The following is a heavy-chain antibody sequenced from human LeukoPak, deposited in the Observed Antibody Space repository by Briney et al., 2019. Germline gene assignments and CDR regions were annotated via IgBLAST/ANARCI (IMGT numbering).Heavy chain of an antibody. J-gene: IGHJ4*02. Sequence: ASVKVSCKASGGTFSSYAISWVRQAPGQGLEWMGGIIPIFGTANYAQKLQGRVTMTTDTSTSTAYMELRSLRSDDTAIYYCARDRGSGWFVYWGQGTLVTVSS. CDR3: ARDRGSGWFVY. D-gene: IGHD6-19*01. CDR1: GGTFSSYA. CDR2: IIPIFGTA. V-gene: IGHV1-69*05.